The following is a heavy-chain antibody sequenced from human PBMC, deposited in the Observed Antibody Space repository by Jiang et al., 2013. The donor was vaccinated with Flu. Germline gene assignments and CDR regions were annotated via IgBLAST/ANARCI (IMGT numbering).Heavy chain of an antibody. Sequence: GAEVKKPGESLKISCKGSGYSFTSYWIGWVRQMPGKGLEWMGIIYPGDSDTRYSPSFQGQVTISADKSISTAYLQWSSLKASDTAMYYCARQTHTHGVYYYGMDVWGQGTTVTVSS. J-gene: IGHJ6*02. CDR2: IYPGDSDT. CDR1: GYSFTSYW. D-gene: IGHD3-16*01. CDR3: ARQTHTHGVYYYGMDV. V-gene: IGHV5-51*01.